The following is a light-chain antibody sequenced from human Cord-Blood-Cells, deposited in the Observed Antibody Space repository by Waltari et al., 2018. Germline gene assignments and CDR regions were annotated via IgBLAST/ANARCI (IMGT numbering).Light chain of an antibody. J-gene: IGLJ3*02. CDR1: ISYVGSYNL. CDR2: EGS. V-gene: IGLV2-23*01. CDR3: CSYAGSSTL. Sequence: SALPQPASVSGSPGQSITIPCPGTISYVGSYNLVSWYQQHPGKARKLMTYEGSKRPSGVSNRFSGSKSGNTASLTISGLQAEDEADYYCCSYAGSSTLFGGGTKLTVL.